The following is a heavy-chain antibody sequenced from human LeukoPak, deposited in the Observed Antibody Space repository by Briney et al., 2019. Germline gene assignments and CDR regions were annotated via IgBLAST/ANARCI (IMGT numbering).Heavy chain of an antibody. Sequence: SETLSPTRPFPGCSLSNHYRSWIRQPPGKGPELNWHIHYTWSTFYNPSLRGRVSISLDTSNSQFSLKLTSMSAADTAVYYCARFSSGCSTSSCYLTYWGQGSLVTVS. V-gene: IGHV4-59*11. CDR2: IHYTWST. D-gene: IGHD2-2*01. CDR1: GCSLSNHY. CDR3: ARFSSGCSTSSCYLTY. J-gene: IGHJ4*02.